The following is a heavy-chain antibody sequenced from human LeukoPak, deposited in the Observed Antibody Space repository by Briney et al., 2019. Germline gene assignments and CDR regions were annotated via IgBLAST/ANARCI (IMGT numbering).Heavy chain of an antibody. Sequence: SETLSLTCTVSGGSISSYYWSWIRQPPGKGLEWIGYIYYSGSTNYNPSLKSRVTISVDTSKNQFSLKLSSVTAADTAVYYCARTDSSGWYGGGYWGQGTLVTLSS. J-gene: IGHJ4*02. CDR3: ARTDSSGWYGGGY. CDR1: GGSISSYY. V-gene: IGHV4-59*01. CDR2: IYYSGST. D-gene: IGHD6-19*01.